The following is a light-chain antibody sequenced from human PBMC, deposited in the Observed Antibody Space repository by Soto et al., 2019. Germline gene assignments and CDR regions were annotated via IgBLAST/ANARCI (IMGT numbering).Light chain of an antibody. V-gene: IGKV1-5*03. CDR2: KAS. CDR1: QSISSW. Sequence: DIQMPQTPSTLSASVGDRVTITCRASQSISSWLAWYQQKPGKAPKLLIHKASSLESGVPSRFSGSGSGTEFTLTISSLQPDDFATYYCQQYNSYSWTFGQGTKVEIK. J-gene: IGKJ1*01. CDR3: QQYNSYSWT.